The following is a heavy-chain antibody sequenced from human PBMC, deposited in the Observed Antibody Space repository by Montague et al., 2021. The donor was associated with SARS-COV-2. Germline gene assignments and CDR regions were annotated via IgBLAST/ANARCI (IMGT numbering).Heavy chain of an antibody. V-gene: IGHV2-70*01. D-gene: IGHD3-9*01. CDR2: IDWDDDK. CDR3: ARIRDYDILTGSYSGFDY. CDR1: GFSLSTSGMC. J-gene: IGHJ4*02. Sequence: PALGKPTKTLTLTCTFSGFSLSTSGMCVSWIRQPPGKALEWLALIDWDDDKYYSTSLKTRLTISKDTSKNQVVLTMTNMDPVDTATYYCARIRDYDILTGSYSGFDYWGQGTLVTVSS.